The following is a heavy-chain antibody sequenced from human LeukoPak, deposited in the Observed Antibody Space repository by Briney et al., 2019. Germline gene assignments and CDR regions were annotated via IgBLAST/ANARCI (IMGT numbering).Heavy chain of an antibody. V-gene: IGHV3-30*18. CDR2: ISYDGSNK. CDR3: AKARYYYYSSPFDY. CDR1: RFTFSSYG. J-gene: IGHJ4*02. Sequence: GGSLRLSCAASRFTFSSYGMNWVRQAPGKGLEWVAVISYDGSNKYYADSVKGRFTISRDNSKNTLYLQMNSLRAEDTAVYYCAKARYYYYSSPFDYWGQGNLVTVSS. D-gene: IGHD3-22*01.